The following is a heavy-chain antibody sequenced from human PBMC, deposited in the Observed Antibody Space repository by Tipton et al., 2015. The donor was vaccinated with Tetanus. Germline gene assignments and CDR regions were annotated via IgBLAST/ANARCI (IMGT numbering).Heavy chain of an antibody. D-gene: IGHD2/OR15-2a*01. Sequence: VQLVQSGAEVKKPGESLKISCKGSGFIFTDYWIGWVRQMPGEGLEWMGIISPADSNIHYSSSFEGRVTISAERSISTVYLQRTSLKAPDPARDYGAKRRFQALSPPGGFDPWGQGTLVTVSS. CDR3: AKRRFQALSPPGGFDP. CDR1: GFIFTDYW. J-gene: IGHJ5*02. CDR2: ISPADSNI. V-gene: IGHV5-51*01.